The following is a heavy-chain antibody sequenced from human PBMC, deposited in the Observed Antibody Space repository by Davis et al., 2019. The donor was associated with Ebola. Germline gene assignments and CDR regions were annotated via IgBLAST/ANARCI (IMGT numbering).Heavy chain of an antibody. CDR1: GGSISGYY. Sequence: SETLSLTCTVSGGSISGYYWSCIRQPPGKGLKWIGYINYSGSTNYNPSLNRRVTISVDTSKNQFSLRLASVTAADTAVFYCARAQWLVHYYFGMDVWGKGTTVTDSA. CDR2: INYSGST. D-gene: IGHD6-19*01. J-gene: IGHJ6*04. CDR3: ARAQWLVHYYFGMDV. V-gene: IGHV4-59*12.